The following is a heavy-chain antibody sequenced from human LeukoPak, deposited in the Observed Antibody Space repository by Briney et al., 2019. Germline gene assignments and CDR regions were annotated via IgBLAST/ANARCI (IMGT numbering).Heavy chain of an antibody. CDR3: TKGGHSSGWAPDY. J-gene: IGHJ4*02. CDR2: ISGSGDST. Sequence: GGSLRLSCAASGFTFSSYAMSWVRQAPGKGLKWVSAISGSGDSTYYADSVEGRFTISRDNSKNTLYLQMNSLRAEDTAVYYCTKGGHSSGWAPDYWGQGTLVTVSS. CDR1: GFTFSSYA. D-gene: IGHD6-19*01. V-gene: IGHV3-23*01.